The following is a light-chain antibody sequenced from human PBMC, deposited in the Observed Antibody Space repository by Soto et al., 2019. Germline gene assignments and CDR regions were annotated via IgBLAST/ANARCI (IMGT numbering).Light chain of an antibody. CDR3: QQYDNLPRFT. Sequence: DIQMTQSPSSLSASVGDRVTITCQASQDISNYLNCYQQKPGKAPKLLIYDASNLETGVPSRFSGSGSGTDFTFTISSLQPEDIATYYCQQYDNLPRFTFGPGTKVDIK. J-gene: IGKJ3*01. V-gene: IGKV1-33*01. CDR2: DAS. CDR1: QDISNY.